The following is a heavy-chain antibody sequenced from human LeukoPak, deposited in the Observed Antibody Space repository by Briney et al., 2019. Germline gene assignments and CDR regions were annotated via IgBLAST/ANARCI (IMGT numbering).Heavy chain of an antibody. CDR1: GFTLSNYW. CDR3: ARAIITLIRGDFDS. D-gene: IGHD3-10*01. J-gene: IGHJ4*02. Sequence: GGSLRLSCVASGFTLSNYWMNWVRQAPGKGLEWVANIKQDGSEKYYVDSVKGRFTISRDNAKNSLYLQMNSPRAEDTAVYYCARAIITLIRGDFDSWGQGTLVTVSS. CDR2: IKQDGSEK. V-gene: IGHV3-7*01.